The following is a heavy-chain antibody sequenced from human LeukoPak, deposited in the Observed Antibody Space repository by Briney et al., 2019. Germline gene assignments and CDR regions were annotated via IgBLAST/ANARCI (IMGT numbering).Heavy chain of an antibody. D-gene: IGHD3-10*01. CDR2: IIPFFGTA. V-gene: IGHV1-8*02. CDR3: ARGLYTMIRGVIIY. J-gene: IGHJ4*02. CDR1: GYTFTSYG. Sequence: ASVKVSCKASGYTFTSYGISWVRQAPGQGLEWMGGIIPFFGTANYAQKFQGRVTMTRNTSISTAYMELSSLRSEDTAVYYCARGLYTMIRGVIIYWGQGTLVTVSS.